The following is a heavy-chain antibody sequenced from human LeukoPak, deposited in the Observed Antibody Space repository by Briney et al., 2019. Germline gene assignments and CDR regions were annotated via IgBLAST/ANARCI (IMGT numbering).Heavy chain of an antibody. Sequence: QPGGPLRLFCAASGFTFSSYLMHWLRQAPGKGLVWVSRINSDGSSTSYADSVQGRFTISRDNAKNTLYPQMNSLRAEDTAVYYCARDRPLFSWDYWGQGTLVTVSS. CDR1: GFTFSSYL. CDR3: ARDRPLFSWDY. D-gene: IGHD2/OR15-2a*01. CDR2: INSDGSST. V-gene: IGHV3-74*01. J-gene: IGHJ4*02.